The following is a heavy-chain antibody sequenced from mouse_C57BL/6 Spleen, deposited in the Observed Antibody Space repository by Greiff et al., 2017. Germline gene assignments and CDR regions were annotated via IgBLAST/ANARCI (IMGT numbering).Heavy chain of an antibody. J-gene: IGHJ4*01. Sequence: VQLQQSGAELARPGASVKMSCKASGYTFTSYTMHWVKQRPGQGLEWIGYINPSSGYTKYNQKFKDKATLTADKSSSTAYMQLSSLTSGDSAVYYCARGTTVPYAMDYWGQGTSVTVSS. D-gene: IGHD1-1*01. CDR2: INPSSGYT. CDR3: ARGTTVPYAMDY. CDR1: GYTFTSYT. V-gene: IGHV1-4*01.